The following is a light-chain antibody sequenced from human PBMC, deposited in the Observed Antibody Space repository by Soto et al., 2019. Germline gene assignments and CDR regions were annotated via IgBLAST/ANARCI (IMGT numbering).Light chain of an antibody. CDR3: QQYSNWPSRT. J-gene: IGKJ1*01. V-gene: IGKV3-15*01. Sequence: EILMTQSPATLSVSPGERATVSCRASQSVSSNLAWYQQKPGQAPRLLIYGASTRATGIPARFSGSGSGTEFTLTISSLQSEDFAVYYCQQYSNWPSRTFGQGTKVEIK. CDR2: GAS. CDR1: QSVSSN.